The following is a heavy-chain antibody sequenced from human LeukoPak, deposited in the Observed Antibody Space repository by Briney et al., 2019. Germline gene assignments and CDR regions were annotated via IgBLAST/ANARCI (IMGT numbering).Heavy chain of an antibody. Sequence: PGGSLRLSCAASEFTLRSYSMHWVRQAPGKGLEWVSYISTSSTYIYYADSVEGRFSISRDNAQNSLYLHMDSLRAEDTAVYYCARDASGSSIGLIDLWGQGTLVTVSS. CDR1: EFTLRSYS. CDR2: ISTSSTYI. D-gene: IGHD1-26*01. J-gene: IGHJ4*02. CDR3: ARDASGSSIGLIDL. V-gene: IGHV3-21*01.